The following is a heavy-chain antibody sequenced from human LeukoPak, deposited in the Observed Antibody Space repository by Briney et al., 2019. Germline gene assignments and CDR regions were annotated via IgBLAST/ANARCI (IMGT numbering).Heavy chain of an antibody. Sequence: TASETLSLTCTVSGGSISSGGYYWSWIRQHPGKGPEWIGYIYYSGSTYYNPSLKSRVTISVETSKNQFSLKLSSVTAADTAVYYCARGGRDTAMVTLFYWGQGTLVTVSS. CDR1: GGSISSGGYY. CDR3: ARGGRDTAMVTLFY. V-gene: IGHV4-31*03. CDR2: IYYSGST. D-gene: IGHD5-18*01. J-gene: IGHJ4*02.